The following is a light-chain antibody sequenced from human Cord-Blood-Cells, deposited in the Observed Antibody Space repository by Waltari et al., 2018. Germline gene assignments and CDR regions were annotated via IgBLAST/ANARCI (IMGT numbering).Light chain of an antibody. J-gene: IGLJ1*01. CDR1: NWGDKY. CDR3: QAWDSSTASYV. V-gene: IGLV3-1*01. Sequence: SYDLTQPPSVSVSPGQTASITCSGDNWGDKYACWYQQKPCQSPVLVIYQDSKRPSGIPERFSGSNSGNTATLTISGTQAMDEADYYCQAWDSSTASYVFGTGTKVTVL. CDR2: QDS.